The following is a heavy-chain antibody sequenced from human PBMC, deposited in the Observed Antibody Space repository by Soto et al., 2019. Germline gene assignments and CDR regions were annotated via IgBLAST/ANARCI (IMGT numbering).Heavy chain of an antibody. CDR3: ARESGNYHVDY. V-gene: IGHV3-33*01. J-gene: IGHJ4*02. CDR2: LWHDGSNK. CDR1: GFTFSSSV. Sequence: QVQLVESGGGVVQPGRSLRLSCAASGFTFSSSVMHWVRQAPGKGLEWVAVLWHDGSNKNYGDSVKGRFTISRDNSKKTLYLQTNSLRVEDTAVYYYARESGNYHVDYWGQGTPVTVSS. D-gene: IGHD1-26*01.